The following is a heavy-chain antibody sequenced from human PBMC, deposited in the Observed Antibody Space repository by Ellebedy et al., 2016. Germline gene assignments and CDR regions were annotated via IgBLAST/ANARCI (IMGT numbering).Heavy chain of an antibody. Sequence: SETLSLTCTVSGASVSGYFWSWVRQPPGKGLEWIAYMVHNGMTSYNPSLKSRVTISVDTSKNQFSLKVTFVTAADTAMYYCTRVPNGSPSDFWGQGTLVTVSP. D-gene: IGHD2-2*01. CDR1: GASVSGYF. CDR2: MVHNGMT. V-gene: IGHV4-4*09. J-gene: IGHJ4*02. CDR3: TRVPNGSPSDF.